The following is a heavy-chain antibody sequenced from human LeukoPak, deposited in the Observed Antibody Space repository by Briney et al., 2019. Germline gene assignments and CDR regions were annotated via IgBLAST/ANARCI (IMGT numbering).Heavy chain of an antibody. J-gene: IGHJ3*02. V-gene: IGHV1-2*02. CDR2: INPNSGGT. CDR1: GYTFTGYY. D-gene: IGHD3-22*01. CDR3: ASGDSSDDAFDI. Sequence: ASVKVSCKASGYTFTGYYMHWLRQAPGQGVEGMGWINPNSGGTNYAQKFQGRVTMTRDTSISTAYMELSRLRSDDTAVYYCASGDSSDDAFDIWGQGTMVTVSS.